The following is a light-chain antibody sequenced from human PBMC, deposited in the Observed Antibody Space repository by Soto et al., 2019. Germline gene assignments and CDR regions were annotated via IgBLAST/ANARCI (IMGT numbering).Light chain of an antibody. V-gene: IGKV3-20*01. J-gene: IGKJ2*01. Sequence: EIVLTQSPGTLSLSPGQRATLSCRASESISRDYLAWYQQRLGQAPRLLIYGASSGATGIPDWFSGSGSGTDFTLTISRLEPEDFAIYYCQQYGGVPYTFGQGTKLEIK. CDR1: ESISRDY. CDR3: QQYGGVPYT. CDR2: GAS.